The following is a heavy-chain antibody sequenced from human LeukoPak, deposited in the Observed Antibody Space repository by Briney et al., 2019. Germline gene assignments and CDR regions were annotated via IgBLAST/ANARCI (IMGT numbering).Heavy chain of an antibody. J-gene: IGHJ4*02. CDR2: ISSSSSYI. Sequence: PGGSLRLSCAASGFTFSSYSMNWARQAPGKGLEWVSSISSSSSYIYYADSVKGRFTISRDNAKNSLYLQMNSLRAEDTAVYYCARDLRFGELLRYFDYWGQGTLVTVSS. V-gene: IGHV3-21*01. D-gene: IGHD3-10*01. CDR3: ARDLRFGELLRYFDY. CDR1: GFTFSSYS.